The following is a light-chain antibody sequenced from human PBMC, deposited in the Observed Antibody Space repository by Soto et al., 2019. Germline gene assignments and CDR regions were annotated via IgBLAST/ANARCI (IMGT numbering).Light chain of an antibody. Sequence: ETVLTQSPATLSLSPGERATLSCRASQSVSGYLACYQQKPGQVPRLLIYDASNRAPGIPARFSGSGSETDFTLTISSLEPEDFAVYYCQQRSNWPPTWTFGQGTKVDIK. CDR3: QQRSNWPPTWT. CDR1: QSVSGY. CDR2: DAS. V-gene: IGKV3-11*01. J-gene: IGKJ1*01.